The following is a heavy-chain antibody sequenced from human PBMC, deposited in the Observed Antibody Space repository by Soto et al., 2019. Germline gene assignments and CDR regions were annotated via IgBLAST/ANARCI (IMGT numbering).Heavy chain of an antibody. CDR1: GFTFSSYG. Sequence: QVQLVESGGGVVQPGRSLRLSCAASGFTFSSYGMHWVRQAPGKGLEWVAVIWYDGSNKYYADSVKGRFTISRDNSKNTLYLQMNSLRAEDTAVYYCARDDSSSSSPDYWRQGTLVTVSS. CDR3: ARDDSSSSSPDY. CDR2: IWYDGSNK. J-gene: IGHJ4*02. D-gene: IGHD6-6*01. V-gene: IGHV3-33*01.